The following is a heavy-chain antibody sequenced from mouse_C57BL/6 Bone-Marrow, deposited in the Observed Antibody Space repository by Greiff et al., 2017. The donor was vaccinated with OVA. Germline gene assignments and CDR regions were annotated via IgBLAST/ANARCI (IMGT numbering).Heavy chain of an antibody. Sequence: EVKVVESGGDLVKPGGSLKLSCAASGFTFSSYGMSWVRQTPDKRLEWVATISSGGSYTYYPDSVKGRFTISRDNAKNTLYLQMSSLKSEDTAMYYCASLITTVGYFDVWGTGTTVTVSS. V-gene: IGHV5-6*01. CDR3: ASLITTVGYFDV. CDR1: GFTFSSYG. CDR2: ISSGGSYT. D-gene: IGHD1-1*01. J-gene: IGHJ1*03.